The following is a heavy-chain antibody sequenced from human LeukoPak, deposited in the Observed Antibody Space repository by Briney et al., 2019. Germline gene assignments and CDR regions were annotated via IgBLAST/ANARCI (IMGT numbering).Heavy chain of an antibody. V-gene: IGHV3-23*01. D-gene: IGHD3-16*01. J-gene: IGHJ3*02. CDR1: GFTFSSYS. CDR2: FSVSGDSI. CDR3: AKRGTGMYASDI. Sequence: GGSLRLSCAASGFTFSSYSMSWVRQAPGKGLDWVSVFSVSGDSIFYADSVKGRFTISRDISNNTLFLEMNSLRAEDTAIYYCAKRGTGMYASDIWGQGTMVTVSS.